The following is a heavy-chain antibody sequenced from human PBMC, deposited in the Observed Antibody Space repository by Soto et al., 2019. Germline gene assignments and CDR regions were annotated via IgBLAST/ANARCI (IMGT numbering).Heavy chain of an antibody. Sequence: GQGLEWMGWINPNTGGATYAQQFRGSVTMTRDTSSSTAYMELSTLKSDDAAVYYCVRLMNPYRGAALSLWGCGTAVPISSFQ. D-gene: IGHD6-6*01. J-gene: IGHJ1*01. CDR3: VRLMNPYRGAALSLWGCGTAVPISSFQ. V-gene: IGHV1-2*02. CDR2: INPNTGGA.